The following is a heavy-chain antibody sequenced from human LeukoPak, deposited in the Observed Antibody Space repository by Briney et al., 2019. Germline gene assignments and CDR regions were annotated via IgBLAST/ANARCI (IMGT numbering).Heavy chain of an antibody. Sequence: PGGSLRLSCSASGFTFSSYAMKWVRQAPGKGLEWVSAISRTSAYIYYSDSVKGRFTVSRDNAMNSVFLQMDSLRAEDTAVYYCARDERRYCSDSNCCPGDYWGQGTLVTVSS. D-gene: IGHD2-15*01. V-gene: IGHV3-21*01. CDR3: ARDERRYCSDSNCCPGDY. CDR2: ISRTSAYI. J-gene: IGHJ4*02. CDR1: GFTFSSYA.